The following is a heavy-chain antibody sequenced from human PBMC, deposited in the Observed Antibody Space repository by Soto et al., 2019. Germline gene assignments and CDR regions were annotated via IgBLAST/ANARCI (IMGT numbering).Heavy chain of an antibody. CDR2: IYYSGST. J-gene: IGHJ4*02. Sequence: QVQLQESGPELVKPSQTLSLTCTVSGGSISSGGYYWSWIRQHPGKGLEWIGYIYYSGSTYYTRSLKSRDNISVDESMDQFSLKLSSVTDADTAVYYCARGLRNFDYWGQGTLVTVSS. V-gene: IGHV4-31*03. CDR3: ARGLRNFDY. CDR1: GGSISSGGYY.